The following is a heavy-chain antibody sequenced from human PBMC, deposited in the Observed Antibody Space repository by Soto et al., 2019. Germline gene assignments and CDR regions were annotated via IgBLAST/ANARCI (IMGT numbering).Heavy chain of an antibody. V-gene: IGHV4-61*01. D-gene: IGHD1-1*01. CDR1: GGSVSGASYC. CDR2: IYYSGST. Sequence: PSETLSLTCTVSGGSVSGASYCWSWIRQPPGKGLEWIGYIYYSGSTNYNPSLKSRVTISVDTSKNQFSLKLSSVTAADTAVYYCARRGRLERGIDYYYGVDVWGQGTTVTVSS. J-gene: IGHJ6*02. CDR3: ARRGRLERGIDYYYGVDV.